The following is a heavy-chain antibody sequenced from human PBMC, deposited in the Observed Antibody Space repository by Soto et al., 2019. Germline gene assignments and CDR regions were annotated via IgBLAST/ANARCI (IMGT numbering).Heavy chain of an antibody. CDR1: GLTLSRYW. CDR2: INQDGSDK. CDR3: ARGHYGMED. J-gene: IGHJ6*02. V-gene: IGHV3-7*05. Sequence: GGSLRLSCAVSGLTLSRYWMSWVRQAPGKGLEWVANINQDGSDKNYLDSVKGRFTVPRDNAKNSLYLQMNGLRVEDTAVYFCARGHYGMEDWGQGTTVTVSS.